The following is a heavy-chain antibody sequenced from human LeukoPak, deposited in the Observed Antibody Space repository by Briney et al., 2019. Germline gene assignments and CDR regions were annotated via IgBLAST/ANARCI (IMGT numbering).Heavy chain of an antibody. V-gene: IGHV4-30-4*01. CDR2: IYYSGST. CDR3: ARNYYGSGSALFDY. Sequence: SETLSLTYTVSGGSISSGDYYWSRIRQPPGKGLEWIGYIYYSGSTYYNPSLKSRVTISVDTSKNQFSLKLSSVTAADTAVYYCARNYYGSGSALFDYWGQGTLVTVSS. CDR1: GGSISSGDYY. D-gene: IGHD3-10*01. J-gene: IGHJ4*02.